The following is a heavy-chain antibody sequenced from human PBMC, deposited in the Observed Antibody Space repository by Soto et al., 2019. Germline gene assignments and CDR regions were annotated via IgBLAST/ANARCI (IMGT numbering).Heavy chain of an antibody. D-gene: IGHD2-2*01. Sequence: GGSLRLSCAASGFPFSSYAMSWVRQAPGKGLEWVSAISGSGGSTYYADSVKGRFTISRDNSKNTLYLQMNSLRAEDTAVYYCAKGDIVVVPAAYFDYWGQGTLVTVSS. CDR3: AKGDIVVVPAAYFDY. J-gene: IGHJ4*02. V-gene: IGHV3-23*01. CDR1: GFPFSSYA. CDR2: ISGSGGST.